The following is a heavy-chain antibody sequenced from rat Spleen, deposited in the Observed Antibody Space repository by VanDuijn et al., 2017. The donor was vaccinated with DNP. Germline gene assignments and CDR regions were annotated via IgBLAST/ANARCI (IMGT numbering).Heavy chain of an antibody. Sequence: EVKLVESGGGLVQPGRSLKLSCAASGFTFNNYWMTWIRQAPGKGLEWVASITNTGGSTYYPDSVKGRFTISRDNAKSSLYLQMNSLKSEDTATYYCARSRLPGYYPFACWGQGTLVTVSS. CDR1: GFTFNNYW. CDR3: ARSRLPGYYPFAC. D-gene: IGHD1-4*01. J-gene: IGHJ3*01. V-gene: IGHV5-31*01. CDR2: ITNTGGST.